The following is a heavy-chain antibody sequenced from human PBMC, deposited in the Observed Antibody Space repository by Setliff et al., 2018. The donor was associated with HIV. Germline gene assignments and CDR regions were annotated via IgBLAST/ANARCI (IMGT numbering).Heavy chain of an antibody. CDR1: GFTFSSYW. Sequence: PGGSLRLSCAASGFTFSSYWMSWVRQAPGKGLEWVANIKQDGSEKYYVDSVKGRFTISRDNAKNSLYLQMNSLRAEDTAVYYCARDRERWLQSRLFDPWGQGTLVTVSS. D-gene: IGHD4-4*01. CDR3: ARDRERWLQSRLFDP. J-gene: IGHJ5*02. V-gene: IGHV3-7*01. CDR2: IKQDGSEK.